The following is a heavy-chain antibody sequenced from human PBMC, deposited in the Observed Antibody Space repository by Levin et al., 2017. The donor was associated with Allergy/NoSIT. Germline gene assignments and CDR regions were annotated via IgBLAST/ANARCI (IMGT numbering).Heavy chain of an antibody. V-gene: IGHV3-23*01. CDR1: GFTFRTYA. Sequence: GGSLRLSCAASGFTFRTYAMAWVRQAPGEGLEWVSTISASGGSTYYADSVKGRFTISRDNSNNTLYLQMNSLRAEDTAVYYCAKYRYCSGGNCNSDRWFDPWGQGTLVTVSS. CDR2: ISASGGST. D-gene: IGHD2-15*01. CDR3: AKYRYCSGGNCNSDRWFDP. J-gene: IGHJ5*02.